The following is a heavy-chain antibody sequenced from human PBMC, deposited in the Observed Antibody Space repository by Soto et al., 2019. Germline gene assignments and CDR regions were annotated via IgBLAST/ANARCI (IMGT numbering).Heavy chain of an antibody. J-gene: IGHJ5*02. V-gene: IGHV3-30*18. CDR2: ISYDGSNK. CDR3: AKVSNYDCWSGPYPYNWFDP. Sequence: QVQLVESGGGVVQPGRSLRLSCAASGFTFSSYGMHWVRQAPGKGLEWVAVISYDGSNKYYADSVKGRFTISRDNSKNTLSLQMNSLRAEDTAVYYCAKVSNYDCWSGPYPYNWFDPWGQGTLVTVSS. D-gene: IGHD3-3*01. CDR1: GFTFSSYG.